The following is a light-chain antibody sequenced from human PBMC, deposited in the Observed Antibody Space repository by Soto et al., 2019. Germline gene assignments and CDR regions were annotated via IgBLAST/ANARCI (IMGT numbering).Light chain of an antibody. CDR2: GAS. CDR1: QNINNF. Sequence: DIQMTQSPSSLSASVGDRVTITCRPSQNINNFLNWYQQKPGEAPNLLIYGASNLQSGVPSRFSGSGSGAHFTLTISTLQPEDFATYYCQQRFKWPTFGGGTKVEIK. V-gene: IGKV1-39*01. J-gene: IGKJ4*01. CDR3: QQRFKWPT.